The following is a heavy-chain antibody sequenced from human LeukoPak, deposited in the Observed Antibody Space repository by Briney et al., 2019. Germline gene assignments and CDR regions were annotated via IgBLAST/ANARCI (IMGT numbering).Heavy chain of an antibody. J-gene: IGHJ6*03. CDR3: ARDAPYYYGSGSYHQYYYYYYMDV. V-gene: IGHV3-64*01. Sequence: GGSLRLSCAASGFTFSSYAMRWVRQAPGKGLEYVSAISSNGGSTYYANSVKGRFTISRDNSKNTLYLQMGSLRAEDMAVYYCARDAPYYYGSGSYHQYYYYYYMDVGGKGTTVTVSS. CDR1: GFTFSSYA. D-gene: IGHD3-10*01. CDR2: ISSNGGST.